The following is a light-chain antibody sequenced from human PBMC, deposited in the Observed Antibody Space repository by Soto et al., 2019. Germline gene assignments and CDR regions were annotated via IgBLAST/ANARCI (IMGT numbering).Light chain of an antibody. CDR1: QSISNW. CDR2: DAS. Sequence: DIQMTQSPSTLSASVGDRVTITCRASQSISNWLAWYQQKPGKAPKLLIYDASSLGSGVPSRFSGSGSGTDFTLTISSLQPEDVAAYYCQKYNSAPLTFGGGTKVDIK. J-gene: IGKJ4*01. V-gene: IGKV1-5*01. CDR3: QKYNSAPLT.